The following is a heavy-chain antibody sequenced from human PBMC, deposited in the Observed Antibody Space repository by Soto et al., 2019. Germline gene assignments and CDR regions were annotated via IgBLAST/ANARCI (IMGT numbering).Heavy chain of an antibody. V-gene: IGHV3-21*01. D-gene: IGHD2-15*01. CDR1: GFTFSSYS. Sequence: PGGSLRLSCAASGFTFSSYSMNWVRQAPGKGLEWVSSISSSSSYIYYADSVKGRFTISRDNAKNSLYLQMNSLRAEDTAVYYCARDPGSPVVVAATPSVGDYWGQGTLVTVSS. CDR2: ISSSSSYI. CDR3: ARDPGSPVVVAATPSVGDY. J-gene: IGHJ4*02.